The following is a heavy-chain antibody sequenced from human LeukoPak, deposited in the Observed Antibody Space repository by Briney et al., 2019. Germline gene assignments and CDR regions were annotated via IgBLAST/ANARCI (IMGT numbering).Heavy chain of an antibody. CDR2: IIPILGIA. Sequence: GSSVKVSCKASGGTFSSYTISWVRQAPGQGLEWMGRIIPILGIANYAQKFQGRVTITADKSTSTAYMELSSLRSEDTAVYYCARSYGSSSRDYWGQGTLVTVSS. CDR1: GGTFSSYT. CDR3: ARSYGSSSRDY. D-gene: IGHD6-6*01. V-gene: IGHV1-69*02. J-gene: IGHJ4*02.